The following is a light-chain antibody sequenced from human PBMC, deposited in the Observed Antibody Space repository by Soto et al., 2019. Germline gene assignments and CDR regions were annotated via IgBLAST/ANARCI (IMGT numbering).Light chain of an antibody. Sequence: ILMTQSPATLSVSPGERATLSCRASQSVSNNLAWYQQKPGQAPRLLIYDASTRATGIPARFSGSGSGTEFTLTISGLQSEDFAVYYCQQYNNWPPGTFGHGTKVEIK. CDR3: QQYNNWPPGT. V-gene: IGKV3-15*01. CDR2: DAS. J-gene: IGKJ1*01. CDR1: QSVSNN.